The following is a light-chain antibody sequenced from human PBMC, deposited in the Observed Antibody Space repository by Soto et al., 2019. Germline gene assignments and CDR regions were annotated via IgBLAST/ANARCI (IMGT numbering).Light chain of an antibody. V-gene: IGKV3-15*01. Sequence: DIVVTQSPATLSASPGERVTLSCRASQFVSSRLAWYQRRPGQVPRLLIYDTSTRAPGISARFSGSGSETESTLTISGLKSEDFAVYYCQDEMQTTPTMFGQGTTVDI. CDR3: QDEMQTTPTM. J-gene: IGKJ1*01. CDR1: QFVSSR. CDR2: DTS.